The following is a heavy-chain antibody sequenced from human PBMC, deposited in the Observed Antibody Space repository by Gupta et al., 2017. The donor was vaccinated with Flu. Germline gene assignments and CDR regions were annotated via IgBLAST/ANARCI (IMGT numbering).Heavy chain of an antibody. CDR1: GFSLSNARMG. CDR2: IFSNDEK. Sequence: QVTLKESGPVLVKPTETLTLTCTVSGFSLSNARMGVSWIRQPPGKALEWLAHIFSNDEKSYSTSLKSRLTISKDTSKSQVVLTMTNMDPVDTATYYCARILRVWVGEFGGRYYYYGMDVWGQGTTVTVSS. CDR3: ARILRVWVGEFGGRYYYYGMDV. J-gene: IGHJ6*02. D-gene: IGHD3-10*01. V-gene: IGHV2-26*01.